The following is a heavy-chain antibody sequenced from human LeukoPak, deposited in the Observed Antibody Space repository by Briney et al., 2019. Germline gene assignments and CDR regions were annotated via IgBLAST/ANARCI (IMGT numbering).Heavy chain of an antibody. CDR2: IFYNGDT. CDR1: GGSISSSGYY. CDR3: ARPQLSAPEDAFDV. D-gene: IGHD2-2*01. V-gene: IGHV4-39*01. J-gene: IGHJ3*01. Sequence: SETLSLTCTVSGGSISSSGYYWASIRQPPGKGLQWIGNIFYNGDTYYSPSLETRVTMSVDPSKNQFSLKLTSVTAADTAVYYCARPQLSAPEDAFDVWGQGTLVIVS.